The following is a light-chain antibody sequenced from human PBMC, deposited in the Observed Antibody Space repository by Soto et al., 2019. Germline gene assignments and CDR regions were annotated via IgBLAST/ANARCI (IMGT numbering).Light chain of an antibody. J-gene: IGLJ1*01. CDR2: AVS. Sequence: QSALTQPRSVSGSPGQSVTISCTGTSSDVGGYNYVSWYQQHPGKAPKLMIYAVSKRPSGVPDRFSGFKSGNTASLTISGLKAEDEAEYYCCSDAGSYVFGTGTKLTVL. CDR1: SSDVGGYNY. V-gene: IGLV2-11*01. CDR3: CSDAGSYV.